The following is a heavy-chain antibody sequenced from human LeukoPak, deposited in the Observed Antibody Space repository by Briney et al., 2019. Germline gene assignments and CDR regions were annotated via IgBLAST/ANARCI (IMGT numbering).Heavy chain of an antibody. J-gene: IGHJ4*02. D-gene: IGHD3-3*01. V-gene: IGHV3-7*01. CDR1: GFTVSSYL. Sequence: PGGALRLSCAASGFTVSSYLMSWLRQPPAKGLEGVDNKRKDGSEKYYLDFVKGRFTIRRDNAKNPLYLQMKSLRAEDTAVYYWARAGSGFWSGYSPFDYWGQGTLVTVSS. CDR2: KRKDGSEK. CDR3: ARAGSGFWSGYSPFDY.